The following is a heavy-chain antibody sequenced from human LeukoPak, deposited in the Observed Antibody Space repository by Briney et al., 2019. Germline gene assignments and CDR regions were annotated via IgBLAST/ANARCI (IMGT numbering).Heavy chain of an antibody. V-gene: IGHV3-9*01. CDR2: ISWNSGSI. J-gene: IGHJ5*02. CDR1: GFTFSSYS. Sequence: GGSLRLSCAASGFTFSSYSMNWVRQAPGKGLEWVSGISWNSGSIGYADSVKGRFTISRDNAKNSLYLQMNSLRSDDTAVYYCARVSKGWGFGELAWFDPWGQGTLVTVSS. CDR3: ARVSKGWGFGELAWFDP. D-gene: IGHD3-10*01.